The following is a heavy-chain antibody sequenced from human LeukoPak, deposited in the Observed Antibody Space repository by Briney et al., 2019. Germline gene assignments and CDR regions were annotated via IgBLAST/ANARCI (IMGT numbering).Heavy chain of an antibody. V-gene: IGHV3-33*01. CDR1: GFTFSSYG. J-gene: IGHJ3*02. CDR2: IWYDGSNK. CDR3: ARGYGPAAAFDI. D-gene: IGHD2-15*01. Sequence: GGSLRLSCAASGFTFSSYGMHWVRQAPGKGLEWVAVIWYDGSNKYYADSVKGRFTISRDNSKNTLYLQMNSLRAEDTAVYYCARGYGPAAAFDIWGQGTMVTVSS.